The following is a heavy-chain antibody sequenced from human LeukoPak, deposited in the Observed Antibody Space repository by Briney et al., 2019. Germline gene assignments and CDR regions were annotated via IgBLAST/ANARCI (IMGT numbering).Heavy chain of an antibody. V-gene: IGHV1-24*01. J-gene: IGHJ4*02. CDR1: GYSLTELS. D-gene: IGHD3-10*02. CDR3: ATVKTTMFSYAFE. Sequence: ASVKVSCKVSGYSLTELSMHWVRQTPERGLEWMGGFDPEDGETIYAERFQGRFTMTEDTSIDTAYMELRSLTSEDTAVYYCATVKTTMFSYAFEWGQGTLVTVSS. CDR2: FDPEDGET.